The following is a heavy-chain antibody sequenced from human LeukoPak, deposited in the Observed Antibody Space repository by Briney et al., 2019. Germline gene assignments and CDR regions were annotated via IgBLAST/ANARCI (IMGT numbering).Heavy chain of an antibody. CDR1: GYTFTSYH. J-gene: IGHJ5*02. D-gene: IGHD3-3*01. Sequence: GASVKVSCKTSGYTFTSYHIHWVRQAPGQGLEWMGIINPSGGTTNYAQKFQGRVTMTRDMSTSTVYMELSSQRSEDTAVYYCAREAITIFALVRTQTTKGPHRFDPWGQGTLVTVSS. V-gene: IGHV1-46*01. CDR3: AREAITIFALVRTQTTKGPHRFDP. CDR2: INPSGGTT.